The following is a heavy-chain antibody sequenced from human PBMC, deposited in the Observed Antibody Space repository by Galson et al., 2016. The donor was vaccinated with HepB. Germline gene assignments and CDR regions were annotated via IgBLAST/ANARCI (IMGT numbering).Heavy chain of an antibody. D-gene: IGHD2-15*01. CDR2: ISYNENT. CDR3: ALGMLPHCSCNNCDSSYIAS. V-gene: IGHV4-31*03. CDR1: GDSITSRGYY. Sequence: TLSLTCTVSGDSITSRGYYWNWIRQRPQTGLEWIGHISYNENTYYDTSLRSRLSMSIGASGNHFSLNLTSEIAADTAVYYCALGMLPHCSCNNCDSSYIASWGQGILVTVSS. J-gene: IGHJ5*02.